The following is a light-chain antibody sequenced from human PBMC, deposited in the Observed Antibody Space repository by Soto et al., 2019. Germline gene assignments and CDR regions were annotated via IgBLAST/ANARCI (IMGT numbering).Light chain of an antibody. V-gene: IGKV3-15*01. CDR3: QQYRLWPLT. CDR1: QSISSN. Sequence: EIVMTQSPATLSVSPGERATLSCRASQSISSNLAWYQQKPGQPPRLLVYGASTRATGVPARFTGSVSGTEFTLTISSLQSEDFAVYCCQQYRLWPLTFGGGTKVEIK. CDR2: GAS. J-gene: IGKJ4*01.